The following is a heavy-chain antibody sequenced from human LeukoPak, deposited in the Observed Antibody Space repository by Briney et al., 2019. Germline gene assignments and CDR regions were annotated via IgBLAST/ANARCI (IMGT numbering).Heavy chain of an antibody. J-gene: IGHJ4*02. V-gene: IGHV4-59*08. Sequence: TSETLSLTCTVSGGSISTYYWSWIRQPPGMGLEWIGYIYYTGGTNSNPSLKSRVTISVDTSKNQFSLKLSSVTAADTAVYYCARGPASSSWYSYYFDYWGQGTLVTVSS. CDR1: GGSISTYY. D-gene: IGHD6-13*01. CDR2: IYYTGGT. CDR3: ARGPASSSWYSYYFDY.